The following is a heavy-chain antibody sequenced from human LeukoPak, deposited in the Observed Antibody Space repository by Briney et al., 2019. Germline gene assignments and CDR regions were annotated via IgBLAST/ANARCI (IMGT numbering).Heavy chain of an antibody. D-gene: IGHD2-2*01. Sequence: GGSLRLSCAASGFTFSNSGMLCVRQAPGKGLEGVAVIWYDGSNKYYADSEKGRFTISKDNSKNTLYLQMNSLRAEDTAVYYCARDYQLLNDYWGQGTMVTVSS. J-gene: IGHJ4*02. CDR3: ARDYQLLNDY. CDR1: GFTFSNSG. V-gene: IGHV3-33*01. CDR2: IWYDGSNK.